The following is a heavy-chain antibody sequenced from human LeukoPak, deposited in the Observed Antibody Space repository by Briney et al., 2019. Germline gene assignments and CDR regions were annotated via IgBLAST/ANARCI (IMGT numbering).Heavy chain of an antibody. J-gene: IGHJ5*01. CDR1: GFTFNNYA. V-gene: IGHV3-23*01. Sequence: GGSLRLSCAASGFTFNNYAMSWGRQAPGGGLDWASALSASGGTTYYADSVKGRFTISRDNSENTLYLQMNSLRAEDTAVYYCAREPREYCSRIACPNWFESWGQGTLVTVSS. CDR2: LSASGGTT. CDR3: AREPREYCSRIACPNWFES. D-gene: IGHD2-2*01.